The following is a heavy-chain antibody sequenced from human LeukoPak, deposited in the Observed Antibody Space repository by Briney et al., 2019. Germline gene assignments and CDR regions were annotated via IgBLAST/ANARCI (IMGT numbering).Heavy chain of an antibody. V-gene: IGHV3-9*01. D-gene: IGHD3-22*01. CDR3: VRLRRNNDRSGYYYYYDY. J-gene: IGHJ4*02. CDR1: GFNFDDYA. CDR2: ISWNSGNI. Sequence: GRSLRLSCAASGFNFDDYAMHWVRQAPGKGLEWVSGISWNSGNIVYADSVKGRFTISRDDARDSLFPQMNSLRAEDTAVYFCVRLRRNNDRSGYYYYYDYWGQGTLVTVSS.